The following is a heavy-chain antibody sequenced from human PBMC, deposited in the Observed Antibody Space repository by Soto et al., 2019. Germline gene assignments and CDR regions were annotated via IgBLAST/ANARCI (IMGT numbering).Heavy chain of an antibody. D-gene: IGHD3-10*01. Sequence: ASETLSLTCTVSGGSISGYYWGWIRQPPGRGLEYIGYIYYSGGTNYNPSLKSRVTMSVDTSKNQFSLKLNSVTAADTAVYYCARHYGSGSYPLDYWGPGTLVTVS. CDR3: ARHYGSGSYPLDY. V-gene: IGHV4-59*08. CDR2: IYYSGGT. J-gene: IGHJ4*02. CDR1: GGSISGYY.